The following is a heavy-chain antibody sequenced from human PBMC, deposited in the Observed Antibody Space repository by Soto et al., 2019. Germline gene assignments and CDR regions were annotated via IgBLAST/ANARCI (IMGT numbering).Heavy chain of an antibody. D-gene: IGHD2-15*01. CDR2: INTYNGAT. Sequence: QVQLVQSGAEVKKPGASVKVSCQVSGYTLITYGISWVRQAPGQGLEWVGWINTYNGATNYAQNLQGRVTMTRDTTTNTAYMDLRSLRSDDTAVYYSAGYCSGGSCHKGVPDYWGQGTLFTFAS. CDR1: GYTLITYG. J-gene: IGHJ4*02. CDR3: AGYCSGGSCHKGVPDY. V-gene: IGHV1-18*01.